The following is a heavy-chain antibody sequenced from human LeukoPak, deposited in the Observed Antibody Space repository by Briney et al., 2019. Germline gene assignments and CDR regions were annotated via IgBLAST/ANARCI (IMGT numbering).Heavy chain of an antibody. D-gene: IGHD1-26*01. V-gene: IGHV1-18*01. CDR2: VSGSNGHA. CDR3: ARDRVVGAIDGFDI. Sequence: ASAKVSCKASGYFFPSYGINWVRQAPGQGLEWMGWVSGSNGHANYGKKFQGRVTMTTETSTSAAYMELRSLRSDDTAVYYCARDRVVGAIDGFDIWGQGTMVTVSS. J-gene: IGHJ3*02. CDR1: GYFFPSYG.